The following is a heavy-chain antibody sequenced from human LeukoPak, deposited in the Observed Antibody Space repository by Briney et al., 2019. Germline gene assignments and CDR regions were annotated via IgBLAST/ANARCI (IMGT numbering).Heavy chain of an antibody. V-gene: IGHV4-4*02. Sequence: PSGTLSLTCAVSGGSISSSNWWSWVRQPPGKGLEWIGEIYHSGSTNYNPSLKSRVTILVDKSKNQFSLKLSSVTAADTAVYYCARFRDAYSSGWYLTAGMDVWGQGTTVTVSS. CDR1: GGSISSSNW. CDR2: IYHSGST. J-gene: IGHJ6*02. D-gene: IGHD6-19*01. CDR3: ARFRDAYSSGWYLTAGMDV.